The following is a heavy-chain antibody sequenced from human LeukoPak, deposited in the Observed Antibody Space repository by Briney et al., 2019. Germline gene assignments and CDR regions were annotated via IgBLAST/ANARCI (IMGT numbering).Heavy chain of an antibody. CDR1: GGSISSYY. Sequence: ETLSLTCTVSGGSISSYYWSWIRQPPGKGLEWIGYIYYSGSTNYNPSLKSRVTISVDTSKNQFSLKLSSVTAADTAVYYCARFSLMATTFDYWGQGTLVTVSS. V-gene: IGHV4-59*01. J-gene: IGHJ4*02. D-gene: IGHD5-24*01. CDR3: ARFSLMATTFDY. CDR2: IYYSGST.